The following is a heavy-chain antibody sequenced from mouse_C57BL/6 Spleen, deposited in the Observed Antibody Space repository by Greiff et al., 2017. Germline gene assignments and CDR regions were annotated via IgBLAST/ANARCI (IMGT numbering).Heavy chain of an antibody. CDR3: ASLGRRAWFAY. CDR1: GYTFTDYY. D-gene: IGHD4-1*01. J-gene: IGHJ3*01. CDR2: INPNNGGT. Sequence: VQLQQSGPELVKPGASVKISCKASGYTFTDYYMNWVKQSHGKSLEWIGDINPNNGGTSYNQKFKGKATLTVDKSSSTAYMELRSLTSEDSAVYYCASLGRRAWFAYWGQGTLVTVSA. V-gene: IGHV1-26*01.